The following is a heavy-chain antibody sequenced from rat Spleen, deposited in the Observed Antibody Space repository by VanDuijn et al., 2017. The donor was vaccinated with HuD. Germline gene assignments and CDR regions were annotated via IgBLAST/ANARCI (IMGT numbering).Heavy chain of an antibody. D-gene: IGHD1-1*01. Sequence: EVQLVESDGGLVQPGRSLKLSCAASGFTFRNFDMAWVRQAPTKGLEWVATISYGDSYGHSSTYYRDSVRGRFTISRDNVKSTLYLQMDSLRSEDTATYYCVRGKAYYYSPFDYWGQGVMVTVSS. CDR3: VRGKAYYYSPFDY. J-gene: IGHJ2*01. V-gene: IGHV5-29*01. CDR1: GFTFRNFD. CDR2: ISYGDSYGHSST.